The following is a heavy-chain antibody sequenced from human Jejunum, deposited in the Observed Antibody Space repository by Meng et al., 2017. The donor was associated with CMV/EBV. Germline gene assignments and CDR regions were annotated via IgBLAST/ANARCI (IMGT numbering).Heavy chain of an antibody. J-gene: IGHJ4*02. Sequence: FSNYDMNWVRQAPGKGLEWVSAISASGDTTYYADSVKGRFSISRDNSKNTVYLQMNSLRAEDTAVYYCASRPGAIFGVVIIPNFDYWGQGTLVTVSS. CDR1: FSNYD. D-gene: IGHD3-3*01. V-gene: IGHV3-23*01. CDR2: ISASGDTT. CDR3: ASRPGAIFGVVIIPNFDY.